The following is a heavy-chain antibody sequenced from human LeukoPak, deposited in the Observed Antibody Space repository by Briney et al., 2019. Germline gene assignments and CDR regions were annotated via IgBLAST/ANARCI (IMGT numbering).Heavy chain of an antibody. D-gene: IGHD3-16*01. V-gene: IGHV4-59*01. CDR1: GGSISTYY. CDR3: ARGGWGWFDP. Sequence: SETLSLTCTVSGGSISTYYWSWIRQPPGKGLEWIGSIYHSGSTYYNPSLKSRVTISVDTSKNQFSLKLRSVTAADTAVYYCARGGWGWFDPWGQGTLVTVSS. J-gene: IGHJ5*02. CDR2: IYHSGST.